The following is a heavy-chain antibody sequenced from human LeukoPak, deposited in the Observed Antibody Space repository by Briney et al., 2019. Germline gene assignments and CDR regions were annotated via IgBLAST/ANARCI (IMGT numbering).Heavy chain of an antibody. V-gene: IGHV3-74*01. D-gene: IGHD6-19*01. CDR3: AREGIAVAGRYYFDY. Sequence: PGGSLRLSCAASGFTSSSYWMHWVRQAPGKGLVWVSRINSDGSSTSYADSVKGRFTISRDNAKNTLYLQMNSLRAEDTAVYYCAREGIAVAGRYYFDYWGQGTLVTVSS. J-gene: IGHJ4*02. CDR1: GFTSSSYW. CDR2: INSDGSST.